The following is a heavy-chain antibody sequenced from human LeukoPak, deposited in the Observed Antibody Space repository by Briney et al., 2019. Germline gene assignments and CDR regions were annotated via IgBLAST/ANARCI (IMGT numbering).Heavy chain of an antibody. Sequence: NPSETLSLTCTVSGGSISSYYWSWIRQPPGKGLEWIGYIYYSGSTNYNPSLKSRVTISVDTSKNQFSLKLSSVTAADTAVYYCARGGDIVVVPAAALDYWGQGTLVTVSS. CDR2: IYYSGST. V-gene: IGHV4-59*01. D-gene: IGHD2-2*01. CDR1: GGSISSYY. J-gene: IGHJ4*02. CDR3: ARGGDIVVVPAAALDY.